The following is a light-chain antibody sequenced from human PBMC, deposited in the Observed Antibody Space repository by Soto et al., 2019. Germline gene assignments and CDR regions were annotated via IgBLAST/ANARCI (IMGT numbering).Light chain of an antibody. CDR2: LNSDGSH. Sequence: QLVLTQSPSASASLGASVKLTCPLSSGLSNYAIAWHQQQPEKGPRYLMKLNSDGSHSKGDGIPDRFSGSSSGAERYLTISSLQSEDEADYYCQTWGTGPWVFGGGTKLTVL. CDR1: SGLSNYA. V-gene: IGLV4-69*01. J-gene: IGLJ3*02. CDR3: QTWGTGPWV.